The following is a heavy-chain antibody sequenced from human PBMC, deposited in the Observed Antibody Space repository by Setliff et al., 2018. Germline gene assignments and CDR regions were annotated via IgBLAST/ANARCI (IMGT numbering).Heavy chain of an antibody. Sequence: SETLSLTCAVYGGSFSGYYWTWIRQPPGKGLEWIGEINHSGSTNYNPSLKSRVTISVDTSKNQFSLMLSSVTAADTAVYYCARGKGSWVLLRWFDPWGQGTLVTVSS. CDR1: GGSFSGYY. D-gene: IGHD3-10*01. CDR3: ARGKGSWVLLRWFDP. CDR2: INHSGST. V-gene: IGHV4-34*01. J-gene: IGHJ5*02.